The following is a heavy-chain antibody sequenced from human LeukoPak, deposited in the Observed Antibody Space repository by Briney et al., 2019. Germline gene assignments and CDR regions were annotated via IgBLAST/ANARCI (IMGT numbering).Heavy chain of an antibody. D-gene: IGHD2-2*03. CDR3: VKEVTGYGYFDY. J-gene: IGHJ4*02. CDR2: LNGGRT. V-gene: IGHV3-23*01. Sequence: GGSLRLSCVASGFSFSNYAMSWVRQAPGKGLEWIAALNGGRTFFQDSVRGRFTISRDNSKNTLYLQLNSLRGDDTAVYYCVKEVTGYGYFDYWGRGTLVTVSS. CDR1: GFSFSNYA.